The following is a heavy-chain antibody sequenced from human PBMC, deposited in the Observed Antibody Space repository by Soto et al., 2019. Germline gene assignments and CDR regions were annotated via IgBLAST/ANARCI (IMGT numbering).Heavy chain of an antibody. CDR1: GFFFSSYT. D-gene: IGHD6-19*01. J-gene: IGHJ4*02. Sequence: EVQLLESGGGLVQPGGSLRLSCVGSGFFFSSYTMTWVRQAPGKGLEWVSSFSATSENTYYADSVRGRFTISRDNSKNTLFLQMNSRTAEDTAMYYCAKARDQQWVRLPFDYCGQGILVIVSS. CDR3: AKARDQQWVRLPFDY. V-gene: IGHV3-23*01. CDR2: FSATSENT.